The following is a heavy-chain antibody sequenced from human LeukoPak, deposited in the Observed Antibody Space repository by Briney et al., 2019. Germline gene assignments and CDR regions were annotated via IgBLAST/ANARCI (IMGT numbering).Heavy chain of an antibody. CDR1: GFTFSTYG. CDR3: AKRSDYGGNSNYFDF. CDR2: ISGRDGDT. D-gene: IGHD4-23*01. J-gene: IGHJ4*02. Sequence: VGSLTLSRAASGFTFSTYGMSWVRQAPGKGLEWVSIISGRDGDTYYADSMKGRFTISRDNSKNTLYLQMNSLSAEDTAVYYCAKRSDYGGNSNYFDFWGQGTLVTVTS. V-gene: IGHV3-23*01.